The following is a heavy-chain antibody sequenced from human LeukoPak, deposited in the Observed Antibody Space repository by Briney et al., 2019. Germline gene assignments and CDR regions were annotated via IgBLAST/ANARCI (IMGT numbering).Heavy chain of an antibody. V-gene: IGHV4-39*01. CDR3: ARTSPYYYYGMDV. CDR1: GGSISSSSYN. J-gene: IGHJ6*02. Sequence: PSETLSLTCIVSGGSISSSSYNWGWIRQPPGKGLEWIGSIYYSGTTYYNPSLKSRLTISVDTSKNQFSLNLSSVTAADTAVYYCARTSPYYYYGMDVWGQGTTVTVSS. CDR2: IYYSGTT.